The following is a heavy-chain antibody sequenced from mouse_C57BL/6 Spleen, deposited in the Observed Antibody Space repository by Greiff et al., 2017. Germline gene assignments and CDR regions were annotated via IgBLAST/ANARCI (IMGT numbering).Heavy chain of an antibody. CDR2: IHPNSGST. Sequence: VKLMESGAELVKPGASVKLSCKASGYTFTSYWMHWVKQRPGQGLEWIGMIHPNSGSTNYNEKFKSKATLTVDKSSSTAYMQLSSLTSEDSAVYYCAREDYDFYAMDYWGQGTSVTVSS. V-gene: IGHV1-64*01. J-gene: IGHJ4*01. CDR1: GYTFTSYW. D-gene: IGHD2-4*01. CDR3: AREDYDFYAMDY.